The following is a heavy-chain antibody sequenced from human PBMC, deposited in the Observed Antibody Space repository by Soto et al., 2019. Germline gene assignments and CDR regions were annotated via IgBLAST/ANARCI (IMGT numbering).Heavy chain of an antibody. CDR3: ARKKGVGYYYYYYGMDV. J-gene: IGHJ6*02. CDR2: IWYDGSNK. V-gene: IGHV3-33*01. D-gene: IGHD1-1*01. CDR1: GFTFSSYG. Sequence: GGSLRLSCAASGFTFSSYGMHWVRQAPGKGLEWVAVIWYDGSNKYYADSVKGRFTISRDNSKNTLYLQMNSLRAEDTAVYYCARKKGVGYYYYYYGMDVWGQGTTVTVSS.